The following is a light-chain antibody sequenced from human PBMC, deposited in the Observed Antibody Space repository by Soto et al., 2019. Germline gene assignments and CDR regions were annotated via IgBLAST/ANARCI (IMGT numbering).Light chain of an antibody. Sequence: EIVMTQSPGTLSVSTEEGATLSCRASQSVDRNLAWYQQKPGQAPRLLIYGASTRPTGIPDRFSGSGSGTEFSLTISSLQSEDFAVYYCQQYDSWPLPFGGGTKGEIK. CDR1: QSVDRN. CDR2: GAS. J-gene: IGKJ4*01. CDR3: QQYDSWPLP. V-gene: IGKV3D-15*01.